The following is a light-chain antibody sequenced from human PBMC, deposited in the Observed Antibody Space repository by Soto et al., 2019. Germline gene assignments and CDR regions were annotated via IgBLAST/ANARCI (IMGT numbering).Light chain of an antibody. CDR1: QRITNNF. J-gene: IGKJ2*01. CDR3: QQYGRSPFT. CDR2: GAS. V-gene: IGKV3-20*01. Sequence: EIVLTQSPVTLSLSPGERATLSCRASQRITNNFLAWFQQRPGLAPRLLIYGASSRASGIPEKFSGSGSGTEFALTISRLEPEDFAVYYFQQYGRSPFTFGQGTKLQIK.